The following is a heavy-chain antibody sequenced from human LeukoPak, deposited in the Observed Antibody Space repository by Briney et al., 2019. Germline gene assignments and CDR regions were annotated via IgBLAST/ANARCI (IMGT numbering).Heavy chain of an antibody. CDR1: GFNISNYW. V-gene: IGHV3-7*01. J-gene: IGHJ4*02. CDR3: ARWSTSFDL. Sequence: PGGSLRLSCAASGFNISNYWMSWVRQAPGEGLDWVANIIQDGSDSYYADSVTGRFTFSRDNAKNLLSLEMNRLRAEDTAVYYCARWSTSFDLWGQGILVTVSS. D-gene: IGHD3-3*01. CDR2: IIQDGSDS.